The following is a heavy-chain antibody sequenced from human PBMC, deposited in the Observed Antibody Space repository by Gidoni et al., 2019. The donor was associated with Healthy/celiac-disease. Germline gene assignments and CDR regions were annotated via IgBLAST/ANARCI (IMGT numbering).Heavy chain of an antibody. CDR2: ISHSGST. Sequence: QVQLQQWGAGLLQPSETLSLTCAVYGGPFSGYSWSWTRQPPGKGLEWIGEISHSGSTNYNPSLKSRVTISVDTSKNQFSLKLSSVTAADTAVYNCARGRRYYYGSGSYYKGQYYYYGMDVWGQGTTVTVSS. V-gene: IGHV4-34*01. J-gene: IGHJ6*02. CDR3: ARGRRYYYGSGSYYKGQYYYYGMDV. D-gene: IGHD3-10*01. CDR1: GGPFSGYS.